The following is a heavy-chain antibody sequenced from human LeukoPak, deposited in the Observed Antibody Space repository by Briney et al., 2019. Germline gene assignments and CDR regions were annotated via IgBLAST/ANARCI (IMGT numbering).Heavy chain of an antibody. J-gene: IGHJ4*02. D-gene: IGHD1-26*01. CDR1: GFTFSSYG. V-gene: IGHV3-30*02. CDR2: IRYDGSNK. Sequence: TGGSLRLSCAASGFTFSSYGMHWVRQAPGKGLEWVAFIRYDGSNKYYADSVKGRFTISRDNSKNTLYLQMNSLRAEDTAVYYCAKDWGSGSYEGDYWGQGTLVTVSS. CDR3: AKDWGSGSYEGDY.